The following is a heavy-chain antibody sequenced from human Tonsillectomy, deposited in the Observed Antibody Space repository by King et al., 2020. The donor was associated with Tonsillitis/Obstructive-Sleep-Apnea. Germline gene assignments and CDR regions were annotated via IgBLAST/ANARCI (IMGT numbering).Heavy chain of an antibody. Sequence: QLVQSGAEVKKPGASVKVSCKASGYTFTSYGISWVRQAPGQGLEWMGWISAYNGNTNYAQKLQGRVTMTTDTSTSTAYMELRSLRSDDTAAYYCARTVEAAGGSMYYYYYMDVWGKGTTVTVSS. CDR1: GYTFTSYG. CDR3: ARTVEAAGGSMYYYYYMDV. CDR2: ISAYNGNT. V-gene: IGHV1-18*01. J-gene: IGHJ6*03. D-gene: IGHD6-13*01.